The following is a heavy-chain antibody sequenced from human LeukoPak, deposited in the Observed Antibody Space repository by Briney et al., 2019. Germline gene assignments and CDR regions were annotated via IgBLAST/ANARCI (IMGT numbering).Heavy chain of an antibody. J-gene: IGHJ4*02. CDR1: GGSISSSSYY. CDR3: ARGIAVAGTIDY. CDR2: IYYSGST. Sequence: SETLSLTCTVSGGSISSSSYYWGWIRQPPGKGLEWIGGIYYSGSTYYNPSLKSRVTISVDTSKNQFSLKLSSVTAADTAVYYCARGIAVAGTIDYWGQGTLVTVSS. V-gene: IGHV4-39*01. D-gene: IGHD6-19*01.